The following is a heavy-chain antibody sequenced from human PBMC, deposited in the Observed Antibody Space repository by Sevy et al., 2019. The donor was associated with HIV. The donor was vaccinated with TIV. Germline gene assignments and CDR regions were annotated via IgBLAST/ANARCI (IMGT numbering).Heavy chain of an antibody. CDR3: ARGGYCTNNVCYGSIDY. CDR1: GFTFSSYG. V-gene: IGHV3-33*01. Sequence: GGSLRLSCAASGFTFSSYGMHWVRQAPGKGLEWVAVIWYDGSNKYYADSVKGRFTISRDNSKNTLYLQMNSLRAEDTAVYYCARGGYCTNNVCYGSIDYWGRGTLVTVSS. CDR2: IWYDGSNK. D-gene: IGHD2-8*01. J-gene: IGHJ4*02.